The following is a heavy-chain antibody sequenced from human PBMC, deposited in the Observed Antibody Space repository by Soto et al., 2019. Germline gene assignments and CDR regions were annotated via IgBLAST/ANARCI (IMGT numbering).Heavy chain of an antibody. CDR2: INPNSGGT. D-gene: IGHD2-15*01. CDR3: ARDYCSGGSCYLDY. J-gene: IGHJ4*02. V-gene: IGHV1-2*04. CDR1: GYTFTGYY. Sequence: ASVKVSCKASGYTFTGYYMHWVRQAPGQGLEWMGWINPNSGGTNYAQKFQGWVTMTRDTSISTAYMELSRLRSDDTAVYYCARDYCSGGSCYLDYWAQGTLVPVSS.